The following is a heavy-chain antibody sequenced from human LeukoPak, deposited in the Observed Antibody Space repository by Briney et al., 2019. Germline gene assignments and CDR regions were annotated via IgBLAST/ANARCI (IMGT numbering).Heavy chain of an antibody. J-gene: IGHJ6*02. CDR1: GFTFSNYG. D-gene: IGHD2-15*01. CDR2: LSNSGGST. CDR3: AKDRSNTVPDSSRYYGMDV. Sequence: GGSLRLSCAGSGFTFSNYGMSWVRQAPGKGPEWVSGLSNSGGSTNYADSVKGRFTISRDNSKNTLHLQMNSLRAEDTAIYYCAKDRSNTVPDSSRYYGMDVWGQGTTVTVSS. V-gene: IGHV3-23*01.